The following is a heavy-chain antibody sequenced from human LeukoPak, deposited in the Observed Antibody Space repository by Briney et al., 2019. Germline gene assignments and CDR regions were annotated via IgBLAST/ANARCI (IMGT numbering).Heavy chain of an antibody. Sequence: ASVKVSCKASGYTFTSYYMHWVRQAPGQGLEWMGIINPSGGSTSYAQKFQGRVTMTRDMSTSTAYMELRSLRSDDTAVYYCARCIAVAGTHYYYMDVWGKGTTVTVSS. J-gene: IGHJ6*03. CDR3: ARCIAVAGTHYYYMDV. CDR2: INPSGGST. CDR1: GYTFTSYY. V-gene: IGHV1-46*01. D-gene: IGHD6-19*01.